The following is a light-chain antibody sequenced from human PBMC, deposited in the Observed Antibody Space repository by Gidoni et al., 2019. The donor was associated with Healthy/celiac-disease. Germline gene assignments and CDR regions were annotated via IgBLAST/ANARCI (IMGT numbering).Light chain of an antibody. CDR2: DAS. V-gene: IGKV3-11*01. CDR1: QSVSSY. J-gene: IGKJ1*01. CDR3: QQRSNLPPWT. Sequence: EIVLTQSPATLSLSPGERATLSCRASQSVSSYLAWSQQKPGQAPRLLIYDASNRATGIPARFSGSGSGTDFTLTISILEPEDFAVYYCQQRSNLPPWTFGQGTKVEI.